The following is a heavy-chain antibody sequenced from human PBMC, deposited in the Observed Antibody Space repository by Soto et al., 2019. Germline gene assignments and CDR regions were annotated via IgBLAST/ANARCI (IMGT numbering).Heavy chain of an antibody. CDR2: IYYSGST. D-gene: IGHD1-7*01. Sequence: SETLSPTCTASGGSISSYYWSWIRQPPGKGLEWIGYIYYSGSTNYNPALKSRVTISVDTSKNQFSLKLSSVTAADTAVYYCVNWNYAVCWFDPWGQGTLVTVSS. CDR1: GGSISSYY. V-gene: IGHV4-59*01. CDR3: VNWNYAVCWFDP. J-gene: IGHJ5*02.